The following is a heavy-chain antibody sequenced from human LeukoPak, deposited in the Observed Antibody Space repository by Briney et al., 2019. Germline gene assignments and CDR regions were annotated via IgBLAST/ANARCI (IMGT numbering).Heavy chain of an antibody. CDR2: ISPFNGKT. V-gene: IGHV1-18*01. D-gene: IGHD2-21*02. Sequence: GASVNVSCKASGYTFITSGITWVRQAPVHGLKWMGWISPFNGKTRFAEEFQDRLTMTTDTPTRTAYMVLRSLRSDDTAVYYCVRDRDATPDDVRDYWGQGTLVTVSS. J-gene: IGHJ4*02. CDR3: VRDRDATPDDVRDY. CDR1: GYTFITSG.